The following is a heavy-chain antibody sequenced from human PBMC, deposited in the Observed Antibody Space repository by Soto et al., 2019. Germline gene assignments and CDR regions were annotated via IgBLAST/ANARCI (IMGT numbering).Heavy chain of an antibody. V-gene: IGHV3-11*01. Sequence: QVQLVESGGGLVKPGGSLRLSCAASGFIFSDYYMSWIRQAPGKGLEWISYISASGTTIYYTDSVKGRFTISRDNAKKSLYLQMNSLRADDPAVYYCVRDFDWSHYWGQGTLVTVSS. CDR3: VRDFDWSHY. D-gene: IGHD3-9*01. J-gene: IGHJ4*02. CDR1: GFIFSDYY. CDR2: ISASGTTI.